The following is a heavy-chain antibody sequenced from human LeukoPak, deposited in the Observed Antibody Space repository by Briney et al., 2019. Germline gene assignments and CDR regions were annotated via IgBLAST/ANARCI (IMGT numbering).Heavy chain of an antibody. Sequence: ASVKVSCKASGYTFTSYGISWVRQAPGQGLEWMGWISAYNGNTNYAQKLQGRVTMTTDTSTSTAYMELRSLRPDDTAVYYCARVYCSSTSCYDDYYYGMDVWGQGTTVTVSS. CDR1: GYTFTSYG. CDR3: ARVYCSSTSCYDDYYYGMDV. CDR2: ISAYNGNT. J-gene: IGHJ6*02. D-gene: IGHD2-2*01. V-gene: IGHV1-18*01.